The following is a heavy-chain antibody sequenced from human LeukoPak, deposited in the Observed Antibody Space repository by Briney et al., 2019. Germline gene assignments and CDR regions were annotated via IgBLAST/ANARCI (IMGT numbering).Heavy chain of an antibody. CDR3: ARSFYDCSGDRCLEVDNFLDT. V-gene: IGHV3-66*01. D-gene: IGHD2-15*01. CDR2: LYRDGTT. CDR1: GFTFSNAW. Sequence: AGGSLRLSRAASGFTFSNAWMSWVRQVPGKGLEWVSVLYRDGTTYYADSVKDRFTISRDIFENTLYLQMSSLRADDTAVYFCARSFYDCSGDRCLEVDNFLDTWGQGTLVTVSS. J-gene: IGHJ5*02.